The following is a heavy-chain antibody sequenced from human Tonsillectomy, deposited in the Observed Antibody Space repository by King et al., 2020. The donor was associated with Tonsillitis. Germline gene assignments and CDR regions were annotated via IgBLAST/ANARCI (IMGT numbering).Heavy chain of an antibody. V-gene: IGHV1-46*01. CDR2: INPSGGST. J-gene: IGHJ5*02. Sequence: QLVQSGAEVKKPGASVNVSCKASGYTFISNYIYWVRQAPGQGLEWMAIINPSGGSTNYAQKFQGRITVTRDTSTSTVYMELNSLRSEDTAVYYCARAASYGDYYNWFDPWGQGTLVTVSS. CDR3: ARAASYGDYYNWFDP. D-gene: IGHD4-17*01. CDR1: GYTFISNY.